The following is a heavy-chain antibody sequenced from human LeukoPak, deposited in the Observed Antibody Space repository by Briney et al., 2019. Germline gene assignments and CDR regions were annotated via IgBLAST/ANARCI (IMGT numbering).Heavy chain of an antibody. Sequence: SETLSLTCTVSGGSISSSSYYWAWIRQSPGKGLEWLGNIHSRGTTNYNPSLKSRVTLSLDTSKSQFALKVTSVTAADTAVYYCARDEYGDFQGFDFWGQGTRVTVSS. CDR3: ARDEYGDFQGFDF. V-gene: IGHV4-39*06. CDR1: GGSISSSSYY. D-gene: IGHD4-17*01. CDR2: IHSRGTT. J-gene: IGHJ4*02.